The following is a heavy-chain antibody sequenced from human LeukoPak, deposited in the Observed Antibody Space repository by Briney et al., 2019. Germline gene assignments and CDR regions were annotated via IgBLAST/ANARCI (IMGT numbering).Heavy chain of an antibody. Sequence: SETLSLTCAVYGGSFSGYYWSWIRQPPGKGLEWIGEINHSGSTNYNPSLKSRVTISVDTSKNQFSLKLSSVTAADTAVYYCARGGSHYSYYYDSSGYYPYWGQGTLVTVSS. CDR1: GGSFSGYY. CDR2: INHSGST. J-gene: IGHJ4*02. D-gene: IGHD3-22*01. V-gene: IGHV4-34*01. CDR3: ARGGSHYSYYYDSSGYYPY.